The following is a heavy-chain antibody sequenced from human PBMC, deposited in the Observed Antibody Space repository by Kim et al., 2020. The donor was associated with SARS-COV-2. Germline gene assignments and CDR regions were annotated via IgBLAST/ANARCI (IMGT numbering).Heavy chain of an antibody. Sequence: ASVKVSCKASGYTFTSYAMNWVRQAPGQGLEWMGWINTNTGNPTYAQGFTGRFVFSLDTSVSTAYLQISSLKAEDTAVYYCARVPIYCSGGSCYLETLYYFDYWGQGTLVTVSS. V-gene: IGHV7-4-1*02. J-gene: IGHJ4*02. D-gene: IGHD2-15*01. CDR2: INTNTGNP. CDR1: GYTFTSYA. CDR3: ARVPIYCSGGSCYLETLYYFDY.